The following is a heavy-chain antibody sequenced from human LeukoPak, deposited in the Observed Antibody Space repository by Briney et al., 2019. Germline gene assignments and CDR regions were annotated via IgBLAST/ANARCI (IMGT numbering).Heavy chain of an antibody. D-gene: IGHD6-19*01. J-gene: IGHJ3*02. Sequence: PSETLSLTCTVSGGSISSYYWSWIRQPPGKGLEWIGYIYYSGGTNYNPSLKSRVTISVDTSKNQFSLKLSSVTAADTAVYYCARESIAVAGIGAFDIWGQGTMVTVSS. CDR1: GGSISSYY. V-gene: IGHV4-59*01. CDR2: IYYSGGT. CDR3: ARESIAVAGIGAFDI.